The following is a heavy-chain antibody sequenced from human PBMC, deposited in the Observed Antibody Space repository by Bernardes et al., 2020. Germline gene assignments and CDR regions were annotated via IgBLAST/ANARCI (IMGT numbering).Heavy chain of an antibody. CDR3: ARSGYCSGGSCYRPFDY. D-gene: IGHD2-15*01. V-gene: IGHV4-59*01. J-gene: IGHJ4*02. CDR2: IYYSGST. CDR1: GGSISSYY. Sequence: SETLSLTCTVSGGSISSYYWSWIRQPPGKGLEWIGYIYYSGSTNYNPSLKSRVTISVDTSKNQFSLKLSSVTAADTAVYYCARSGYCSGGSCYRPFDYWGQGTLVTVSS.